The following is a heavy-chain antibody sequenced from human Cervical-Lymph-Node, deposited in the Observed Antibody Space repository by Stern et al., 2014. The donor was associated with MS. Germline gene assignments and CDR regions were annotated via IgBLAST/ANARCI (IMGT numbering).Heavy chain of an antibody. Sequence: VQLVESGAEVKKPGASGKVSCKTGGYNFTDYGIIWVRQAPGQRLEWMGWVNTGNGNRRYSQKIQGRVTIAMDTSASTSYMELSSLRSEDTAVYYCARTGTVVTSGYYYGMDVWGQGTTVTVSS. CDR1: GYNFTDYG. CDR3: ARTGTVVTSGYYYGMDV. CDR2: VNTGNGNR. V-gene: IGHV1-3*04. J-gene: IGHJ6*02. D-gene: IGHD4-23*01.